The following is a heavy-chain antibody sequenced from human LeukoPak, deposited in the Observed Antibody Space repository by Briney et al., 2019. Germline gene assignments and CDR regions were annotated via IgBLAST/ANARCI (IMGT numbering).Heavy chain of an antibody. CDR2: INPNSGGT. J-gene: IGHJ5*02. Sequence: ASVKVSCKASGYTFTGYYIHWVRQAPGQGLECVGWINPNSGGTNYAQKFQGRVTMTRDTSISTAYMELSRLRSDDTAVYYCARGGSGSYFSWLDPWGQGALVTVSS. D-gene: IGHD3-10*01. CDR3: ARGGSGSYFSWLDP. CDR1: GYTFTGYY. V-gene: IGHV1-2*02.